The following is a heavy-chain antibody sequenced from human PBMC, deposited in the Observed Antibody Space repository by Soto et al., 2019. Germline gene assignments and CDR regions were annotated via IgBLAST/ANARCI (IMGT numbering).Heavy chain of an antibody. V-gene: IGHV6-1*01. J-gene: IGHJ5*02. D-gene: IGHD5-12*01. CDR1: RHSVSSKNAP. Sequence: SHTEALTRGIWRHSVSSKNAPCNWISRSPSRGIEWLGRTYFRSKWYNDYAVSVKSRIIINPDTSNNQFSLHLNSVTPEDTAVYFCAKGDNLGPKTGYAFDPWGQG. CDR3: AKGDNLGPKTGYAFDP. CDR2: TYFRSKWYN.